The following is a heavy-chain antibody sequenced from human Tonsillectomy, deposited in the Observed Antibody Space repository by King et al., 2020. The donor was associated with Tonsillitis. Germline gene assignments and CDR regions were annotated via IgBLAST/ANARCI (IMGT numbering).Heavy chain of an antibody. Sequence: VQLVESGGGVVQPGRSLRLSCAASGFTFSNYDMHWVRQAPGKGLEWVAVIWYDGSNKYYGDSVKGRFTISRDNSKNTLYLQMNSLRVEDTAVYYCARARGSGYDYYWGQGTLVTVSS. D-gene: IGHD5-12*01. J-gene: IGHJ4*02. CDR1: GFTFSNYD. CDR2: IWYDGSNK. V-gene: IGHV3-33*01. CDR3: ARARGSGYDYY.